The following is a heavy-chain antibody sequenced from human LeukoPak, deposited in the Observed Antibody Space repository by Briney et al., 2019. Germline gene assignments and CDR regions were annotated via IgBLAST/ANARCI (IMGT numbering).Heavy chain of an antibody. CDR3: ARGYSGSYSGRFDY. Sequence: ASVKVSCKASGYTFTSYAMHWVRQAPGQRLEWMGWINAGNGHTKYSQKFQGRVTITRDTSASTAYMELSSLRSEDTAVYYCARGYSGSYSGRFDYWGQGTLVTVSS. V-gene: IGHV1-3*01. J-gene: IGHJ4*02. CDR1: GYTFTSYA. D-gene: IGHD1-26*01. CDR2: INAGNGHT.